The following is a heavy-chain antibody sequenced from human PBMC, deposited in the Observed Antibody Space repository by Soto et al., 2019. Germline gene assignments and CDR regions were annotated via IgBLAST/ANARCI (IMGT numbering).Heavy chain of an antibody. CDR1: GFTFSSYA. D-gene: IGHD5-12*01. Sequence: EVQLVESGGGLVQPGGSLRLSCAASGFTFSSYAMHWVRQAPGKGLEYVSDISSNGGSTYYANSVKGRFTISRDNSKNWLYLQMGSLRAVDMAVYYCARRGYGGYEIDYWGQGSLVTVSS. V-gene: IGHV3-64*01. J-gene: IGHJ4*02. CDR3: ARRGYGGYEIDY. CDR2: ISSNGGST.